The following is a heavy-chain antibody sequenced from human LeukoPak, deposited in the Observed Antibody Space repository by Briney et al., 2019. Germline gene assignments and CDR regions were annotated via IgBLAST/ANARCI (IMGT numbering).Heavy chain of an antibody. CDR1: DDSFSSHY. CDR2: ISYIGST. D-gene: IGHD4-17*01. V-gene: IGHV4-59*11. CDR3: ARDLVTVTKGFDI. Sequence: SETLSLTCAVSDDSFSSHYWTWIRQPPGKGLEWIGYISYIGSTNYNPSLKSRVTISIDTSKNQFSLQLTSVTAADTAVYYCARDLVTVTKGFDIWGHGTMVSVSS. J-gene: IGHJ3*02.